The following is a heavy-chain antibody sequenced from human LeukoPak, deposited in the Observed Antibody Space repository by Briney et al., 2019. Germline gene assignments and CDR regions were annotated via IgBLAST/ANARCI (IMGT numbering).Heavy chain of an antibody. Sequence: SETLSLTCTVSGGSISPYYWSWIRQPPGKGLEWIGYIYYSGSFKYNPSLKSRVTISVDRSKNQFSLKLSSVTAADTAVYYCARGSFDYDYWGQGTLVTVSS. CDR1: GGSISPYY. D-gene: IGHD3-9*01. V-gene: IGHV4-59*01. J-gene: IGHJ4*02. CDR2: IYYSGSF. CDR3: ARGSFDYDY.